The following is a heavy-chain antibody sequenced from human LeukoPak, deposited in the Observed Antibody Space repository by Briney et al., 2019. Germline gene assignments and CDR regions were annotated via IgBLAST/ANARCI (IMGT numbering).Heavy chain of an antibody. J-gene: IGHJ5*02. Sequence: SETLSLTCTVSGGSISSSSYYWGWIRQPPGKGLEWIGSIYYSGSTYYNPFLKSRVTISVDTSKNQFSLKLSSVTAADTAVYYCAMSPRVDVGATTLNWFDPWGQGTLVTVSS. D-gene: IGHD1-26*01. CDR1: GGSISSSSYY. V-gene: IGHV4-39*07. CDR3: AMSPRVDVGATTLNWFDP. CDR2: IYYSGST.